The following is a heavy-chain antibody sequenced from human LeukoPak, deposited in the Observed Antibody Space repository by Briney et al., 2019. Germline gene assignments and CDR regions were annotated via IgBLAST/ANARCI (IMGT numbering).Heavy chain of an antibody. J-gene: IGHJ4*02. CDR2: IYWDDNK. D-gene: IGHD4-17*01. CDR3: AHYGDYRFLYYFDH. V-gene: IGHV2-5*02. CDR1: GFSLRTTGVG. Sequence: SGPTLVNPTQTLTLTCTFSGFSLRTTGVGVGWVRQPPGKALEWFALIYWDDNKLYSPSLRSRVTITKDTSKNQVVLTMTNMAPVDTATYYCAHYGDYRFLYYFDHWGQGALVTVSS.